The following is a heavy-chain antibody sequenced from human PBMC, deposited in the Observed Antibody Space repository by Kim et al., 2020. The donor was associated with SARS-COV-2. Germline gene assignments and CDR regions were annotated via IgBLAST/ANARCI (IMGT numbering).Heavy chain of an antibody. CDR2: ISGSGDST. CDR3: AKDRSSGGSCYNY. J-gene: IGHJ4*02. D-gene: IGHD2-15*01. V-gene: IGHV3-23*01. Sequence: GGSLRLSCAVSGFTFSSYAMTWVRQSPGKGLEWVSVISGSGDSTEYADSVKGRFTISRDNSKNTLYLQMNSLRVEDTAVYYCAKDRSSGGSCYNYWGQGTLVTVSS. CDR1: GFTFSSYA.